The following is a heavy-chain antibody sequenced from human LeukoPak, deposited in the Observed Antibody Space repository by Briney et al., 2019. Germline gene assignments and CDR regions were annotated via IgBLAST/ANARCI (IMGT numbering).Heavy chain of an antibody. CDR2: ISTDGNTT. D-gene: IGHD3-10*01. V-gene: IGHV3-74*01. CDR1: GFTFSNYW. CDR3: TRDVGFYGSGSYYRD. Sequence: GGSLRLSCAASGFTFSNYWMHWVRQGSGKGLVWVSRISTDGNTTNYADSVKGRFTISIDNAKNTLYLQMSSLTAEDTAVYYCTRDVGFYGSGSYYRDWGQGSLVTVSS. J-gene: IGHJ4*02.